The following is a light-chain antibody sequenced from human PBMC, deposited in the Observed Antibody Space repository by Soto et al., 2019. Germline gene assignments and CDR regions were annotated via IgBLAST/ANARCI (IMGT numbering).Light chain of an antibody. CDR2: EVS. CDR3: DSYTSSRAYL. CDR1: SSDVGGYNY. V-gene: IGLV2-14*01. Sequence: QSLLTQPASVSGSPGQSITISCTGTSSDVGGYNYVSWYQQQSGKAPKLIIHEVSNRPSGVSNRFSGFKSGNTAFLTISGLQAEDEADYYCDSYTSSRAYLVGSRTKVTVL. J-gene: IGLJ1*01.